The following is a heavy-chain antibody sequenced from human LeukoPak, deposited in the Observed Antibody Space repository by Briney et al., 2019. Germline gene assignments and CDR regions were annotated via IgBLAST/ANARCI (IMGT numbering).Heavy chain of an antibody. CDR3: AKDAGIDAFDI. Sequence: ASVKVSCKASGYTFASYGISWVRQAPGQGLEWMGWISVYNGDTKYAQNLQGRVTMTADTSTSTAYMELRSLRSDDTAVYYCAKDAGIDAFDIWGQGTMVTVSS. V-gene: IGHV1-18*01. D-gene: IGHD6-13*01. J-gene: IGHJ3*02. CDR2: ISVYNGDT. CDR1: GYTFASYG.